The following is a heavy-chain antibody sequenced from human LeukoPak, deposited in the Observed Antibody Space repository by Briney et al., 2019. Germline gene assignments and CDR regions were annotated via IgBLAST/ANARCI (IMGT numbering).Heavy chain of an antibody. V-gene: IGHV1-18*01. CDR3: ARVEDFDWLADDY. Sequence: ASVKVSCKASGYTFTSYDINWVRQATGQGLEWMGWISAYNGNTNYAQKLQGRVTMTTDTSTSTAYMELRSLRSDDTAVYYCARVEDFDWLADDYWGQGTLVTVSS. J-gene: IGHJ4*02. CDR1: GYTFTSYD. CDR2: ISAYNGNT. D-gene: IGHD3-9*01.